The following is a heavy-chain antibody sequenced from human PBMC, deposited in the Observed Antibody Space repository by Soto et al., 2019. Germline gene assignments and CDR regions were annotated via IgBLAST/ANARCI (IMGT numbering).Heavy chain of an antibody. D-gene: IGHD2-21*02. CDR2: INPNRCDT. CDR3: ARVPVTAVTEAHYFDF. Sequence: QVQVVQSGGSVEKPGAPVKGSRKGSGVPFIGHYFHWVGQAPGQGLGLMGWINPNRCDTNYARKFKGWVIMTRDTSISTVYIELSRLKPDDTAVYYCARVPVTAVTEAHYFDFWVQGTLVTVSS. CDR1: GVPFIGHY. V-gene: IGHV1-2*04. J-gene: IGHJ4*02.